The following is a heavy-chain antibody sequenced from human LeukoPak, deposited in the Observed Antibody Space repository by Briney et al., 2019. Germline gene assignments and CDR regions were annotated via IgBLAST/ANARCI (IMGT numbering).Heavy chain of an antibody. D-gene: IGHD2-2*01. CDR1: GYTFTGYY. J-gene: IGHJ6*03. CDR3: ARGDSLGYCGSTSCSNYYYYYYMDV. Sequence: ASVKVSCKASGYTFTGYYMHWVRQAPGQGLEWMGWINPNSGGTNYAQKFQGRVTMTRDTSISTAYMELSGLRSDDTAVYYCARGDSLGYCGSTSCSNYYYYYYMDVWGKGTTVTVSS. CDR2: INPNSGGT. V-gene: IGHV1-2*02.